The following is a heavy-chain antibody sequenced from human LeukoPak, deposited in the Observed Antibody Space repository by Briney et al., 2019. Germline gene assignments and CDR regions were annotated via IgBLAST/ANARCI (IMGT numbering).Heavy chain of an antibody. V-gene: IGHV3-21*04. J-gene: IGHJ4*02. CDR1: GFTFSSYA. D-gene: IGHD5-12*01. CDR3: AKGHSGYDWSPFDY. CDR2: ISSSSSYI. Sequence: GGSLRLSCAASGFTFSSYAMNWVRQAPGKGLEWVSSISSSSSYIYYADSVKGRFTISRDNAKNSLYLQMNSLRAEDMALYYCAKGHSGYDWSPFDYWGQGTLVTVSS.